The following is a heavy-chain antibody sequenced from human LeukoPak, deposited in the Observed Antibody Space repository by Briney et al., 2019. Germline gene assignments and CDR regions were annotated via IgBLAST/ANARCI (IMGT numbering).Heavy chain of an antibody. V-gene: IGHV3-23*01. D-gene: IGHD2-2*01. CDR2: ISRMGFTT. CDR1: GFTLNSNA. Sequence: PGGSLRLSCAVSGFTLNSNAMCWVRLAPGKGLEWVSGISRMGFTTYYADSVEGRFTISRDTSKNTLYLEMNTLRPEDTAVYYCAKEEVPNDYWGQGTLVTVSS. J-gene: IGHJ4*02. CDR3: AKEEVPNDY.